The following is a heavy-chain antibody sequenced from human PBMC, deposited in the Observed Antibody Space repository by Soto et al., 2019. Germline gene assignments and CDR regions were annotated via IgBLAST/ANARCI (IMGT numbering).Heavy chain of an antibody. CDR2: IYSGGST. CDR3: ARDRIMITFGGANYYMDV. D-gene: IGHD3-16*01. J-gene: IGHJ6*03. CDR1: GFTVSSNY. V-gene: IGHV3-66*01. Sequence: PGGSLRLSCAASGFTVSSNYMSWVRQAPGKGLEWVSVIYSGGSTYYADSVKGRFTISRDNSKNTLYLQMNSLRAEDTAVYYCARDRIMITFGGANYYMDVWGQGTTVTVSS.